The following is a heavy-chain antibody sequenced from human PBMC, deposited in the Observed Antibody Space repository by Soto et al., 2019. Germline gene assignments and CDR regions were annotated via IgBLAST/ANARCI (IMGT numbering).Heavy chain of an antibody. CDR2: INPSRGST. CDR3: TRGRGACYFDS. V-gene: IGHV1-46*03. Sequence: QVQLVQSGAEVKKPGASVKVSCKASGYTFTNYYMHWVGQAPGQGLEWMGSINPSRGSTSNGQECKRTLSRSGSHTSNAENIQGRVTMTRKTSMSTVYMALSSLRPQATAVYYCTRGRGACYFDSWGQVTLVTVSS. CDR1: GYTFTNYY. J-gene: IGHJ4*03.